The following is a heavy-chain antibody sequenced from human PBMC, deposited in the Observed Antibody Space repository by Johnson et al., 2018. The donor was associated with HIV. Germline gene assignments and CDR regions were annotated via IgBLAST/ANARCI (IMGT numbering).Heavy chain of an antibody. J-gene: IGHJ3*02. Sequence: VQLVESGGGLVQPGGSLRLSCAASGFTFSSYAMSWVRQAPGKGLEWVSAISGSGGSTYYADSVKGRFTISRDNSKNTLYLQMNSLRAEETAVYYCAKDVRYCSGGSCYGAFDIWGQGTMVTVSS. CDR1: GFTFSSYA. V-gene: IGHV3-23*04. CDR3: AKDVRYCSGGSCYGAFDI. CDR2: ISGSGGST. D-gene: IGHD2-15*01.